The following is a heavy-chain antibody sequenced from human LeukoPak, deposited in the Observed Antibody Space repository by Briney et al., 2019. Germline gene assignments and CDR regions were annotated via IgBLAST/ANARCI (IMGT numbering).Heavy chain of an antibody. CDR1: GFTFSSYW. V-gene: IGHV3-74*01. CDR3: ARDRAHDFWSGYPSPYYYYYMDV. D-gene: IGHD3-3*01. Sequence: GSLRLSCAASGFTFSSYWMHWVRQAPGKGLVWVSRINSGGSSTSYADSVKGRFTISRDNAKNTLYLQMNSLRAEDTAVYYCARDRAHDFWSGYPSPYYYYYMDVWGKGTTVAVSS. J-gene: IGHJ6*03. CDR2: INSGGSST.